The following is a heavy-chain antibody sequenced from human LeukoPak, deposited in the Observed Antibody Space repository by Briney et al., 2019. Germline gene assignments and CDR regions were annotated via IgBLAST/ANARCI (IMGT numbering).Heavy chain of an antibody. CDR1: GHSFSSDSF. CDR2: IHERGST. V-gene: IGHV4-38-2*01. Sequence: PSETLSLTCGVSGHSFSSDSFWGWIRPPPGQGLEWIGSIHERGSTFYNPSLKSRVTISIDTSKNQFSLNVNSVTAADTAVYYCARASRPSNSRFDPWGQGTVVTVSS. J-gene: IGHJ5*02. CDR3: ARASRPSNSRFDP. D-gene: IGHD6-6*01.